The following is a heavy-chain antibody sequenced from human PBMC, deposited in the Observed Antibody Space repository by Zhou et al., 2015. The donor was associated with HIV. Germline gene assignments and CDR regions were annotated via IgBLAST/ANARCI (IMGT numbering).Heavy chain of an antibody. D-gene: IGHD1-14*01. CDR2: IIPRSGAF. CDR1: GYSFIDFY. V-gene: IGHV1-2*06. Sequence: QVQLVQSGAEVKKPGASVKVSCKASGYSFIDFYVHWMRRAPGQGLEWLGRIIPRSGAFIYGQGFRGRVTLTRDTSITTAYMELNRLTSEDAAVYFCARSSVNHDNAFDLWGQGTKVIVSS. J-gene: IGHJ3*01. CDR3: ARSSVNHDNAFDL.